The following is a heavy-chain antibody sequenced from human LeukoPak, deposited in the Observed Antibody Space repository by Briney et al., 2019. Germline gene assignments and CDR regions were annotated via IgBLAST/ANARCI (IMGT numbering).Heavy chain of an antibody. CDR3: ARELFDFDY. J-gene: IGHJ4*02. V-gene: IGHV3-23*01. CDR2: ITGSGGST. CDR1: GFTFDNFA. Sequence: GGSLRLSCAPSGFTFDNFAMTWVRQAPGKGLEWVSEITGSGGSTYYADSVKGRFTISRDNSKNTLYLQMNSLRAEDTAIYYCARELFDFDYWGQGTLVTVCS. D-gene: IGHD3-10*01.